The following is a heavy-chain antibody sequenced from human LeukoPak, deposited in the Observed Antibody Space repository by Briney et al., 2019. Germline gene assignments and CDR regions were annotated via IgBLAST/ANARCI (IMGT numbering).Heavy chain of an antibody. CDR3: AGASGSYHRDYYFDY. V-gene: IGHV4-4*02. CDR1: GGSISSSNW. J-gene: IGHJ4*02. D-gene: IGHD1-26*01. Sequence: SGTLSLTCAVSGGSISSSNWWSWVRQPPGKGLEWIGEIYHSGSTNYNPSLKSRVTISVDKSKNQFSLKLSSVTAADTAVYYCAGASGSYHRDYYFDYWGQGTLVTVSS. CDR2: IYHSGST.